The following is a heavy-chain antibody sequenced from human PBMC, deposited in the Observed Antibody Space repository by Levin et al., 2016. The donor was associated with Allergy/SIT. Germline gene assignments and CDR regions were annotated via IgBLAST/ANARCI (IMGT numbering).Heavy chain of an antibody. Sequence: GESLKISCAASGFTFSSYEMNWVRQAPGKGLEWVSYISSSGSTIYYADSVKGRFTISRDNAKNSLYLQMNSLRAEDTAVYYCARDARRYYDILTGYYSPGNYYGMDVWGQGTTVTVSS. V-gene: IGHV3-48*03. CDR3: ARDARRYYDILTGYYSPGNYYGMDV. CDR2: ISSSGSTI. CDR1: GFTFSSYE. D-gene: IGHD3-9*01. J-gene: IGHJ6*02.